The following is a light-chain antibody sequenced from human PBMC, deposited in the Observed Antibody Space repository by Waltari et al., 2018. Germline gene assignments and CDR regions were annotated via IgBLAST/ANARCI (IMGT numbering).Light chain of an antibody. V-gene: IGLV2-23*02. J-gene: IGLJ2*01. CDR1: SSDVGTYNL. CDR2: EVT. Sequence: QSALTQPASVSGSPGQAITISCSGTSSDVGTYNLVSWYQQLPGKAPKLMIYEVTKRPSGVSTRFSGSKSGNTASLTISGLQSEDEADYFFFSYAGANSHVVFGGGTKVTVL. CDR3: FSYAGANSHVV.